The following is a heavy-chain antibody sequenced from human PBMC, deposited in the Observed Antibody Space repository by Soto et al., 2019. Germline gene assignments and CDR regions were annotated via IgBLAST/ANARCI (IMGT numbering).Heavy chain of an antibody. CDR3: ARGGSNDWQVALDI. J-gene: IGHJ3*02. Sequence: QLQQWGAGLLKPSETLSLTCVVSGGSFSTYYYNWIRQSPGKGLEWIGEINHSGNNNYSPSLKSRVTMSLDTSKNPVSLKRTSVTAADTAVYYCARGGSNDWQVALDIWGQGTMVTVSS. CDR1: GGSFSTYY. D-gene: IGHD3-9*01. CDR2: INHSGNN. V-gene: IGHV4-34*01.